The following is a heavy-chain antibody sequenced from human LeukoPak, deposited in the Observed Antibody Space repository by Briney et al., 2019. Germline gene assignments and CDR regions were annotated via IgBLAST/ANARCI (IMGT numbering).Heavy chain of an antibody. CDR2: IRYDGSNK. CDR1: GFTFSSYG. CDR3: AKDSTAPISITRVRGRWYFDY. D-gene: IGHD3-10*01. Sequence: PGRSLRLSCAASGFTFSSYGMHWVRQAPGKGLEWVAFIRYDGSNKYYADSAKGRFTISRDNSKNTLYLQMNSLRAEDTAVYYCAKDSTAPISITRVRGRWYFDYWGQGTLVTVSS. V-gene: IGHV3-30*02. J-gene: IGHJ4*02.